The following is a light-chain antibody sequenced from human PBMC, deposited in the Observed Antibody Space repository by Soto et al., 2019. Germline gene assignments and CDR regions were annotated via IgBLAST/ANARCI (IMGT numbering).Light chain of an antibody. CDR1: QSVSNY. Sequence: EIFFTRSPATLSLSPVERATLSCRASQSVSNYLAWYQQKPGQAPRLLIYGASNRAAGIPGRFSGGGSGTDFTLTINSLEPEDFAVYYCQQRSNWPPITFGQGTRLEIK. J-gene: IGKJ5*01. V-gene: IGKV3-11*01. CDR3: QQRSNWPPIT. CDR2: GAS.